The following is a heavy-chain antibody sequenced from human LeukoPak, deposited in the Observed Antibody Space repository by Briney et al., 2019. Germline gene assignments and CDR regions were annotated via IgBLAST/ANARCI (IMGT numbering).Heavy chain of an antibody. D-gene: IGHD4-23*01. Sequence: GGSLRLSCAASGFTFSSYAMSWVRQAPGRGLEWVSPVTGSGSNTYYADSVRGRFTITRDNSKNTLYLQMNSLRAEDTAVYYCAKGVSMVTPRYFDYWGQGTLVTVSS. CDR1: GFTFSSYA. CDR2: VTGSGSNT. V-gene: IGHV3-23*01. CDR3: AKGVSMVTPRYFDY. J-gene: IGHJ4*02.